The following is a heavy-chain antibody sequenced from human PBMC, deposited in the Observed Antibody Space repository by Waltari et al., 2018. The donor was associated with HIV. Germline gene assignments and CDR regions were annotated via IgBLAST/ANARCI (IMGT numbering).Heavy chain of an antibody. CDR1: GFTFSSYA. V-gene: IGHV3-23*01. Sequence: SGFTFSSYAMSWVRQAPGKGLEWVSAITGSGGSTYYADSVKGRFTISRDNSKNTLYLQMNSLRAEDTAVYYCAREPYSGGRGWFDPWGQGTLVTVSS. J-gene: IGHJ5*02. CDR2: ITGSGGST. CDR3: AREPYSGGRGWFDP. D-gene: IGHD6-19*01.